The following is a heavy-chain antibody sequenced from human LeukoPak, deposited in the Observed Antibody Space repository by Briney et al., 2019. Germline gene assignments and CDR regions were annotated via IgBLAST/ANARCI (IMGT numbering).Heavy chain of an antibody. CDR2: IKQDGSEN. D-gene: IGHD3-22*01. Sequence: GGSLRLSCAAPGFTFSSYWMSWVRQAPGKGLEWVANIKQDGSENYYVDSLKGRFTISRDNAKNTLYLQMNSLRAEDTAVYYCAKGVDSSGYYYVFGYYYYMDVWGKGTTVTISS. J-gene: IGHJ6*03. V-gene: IGHV3-7*03. CDR3: AKGVDSSGYYYVFGYYYYMDV. CDR1: GFTFSSYW.